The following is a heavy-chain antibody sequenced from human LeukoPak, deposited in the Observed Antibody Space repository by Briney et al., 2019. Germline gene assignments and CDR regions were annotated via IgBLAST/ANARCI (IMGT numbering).Heavy chain of an antibody. CDR3: AKSRDGYNILDY. Sequence: GGSLRLSCAASGFTFSSYAMTWVRQAPGKGLEWVSAISGGDSTHYTDSVKGRFTISRDNSKNTLNLQMNSLRAEDTAVYYCAKSRDGYNILDYWGQGTLVTVSS. J-gene: IGHJ4*02. D-gene: IGHD5-24*01. CDR2: ISGGDST. CDR1: GFTFSSYA. V-gene: IGHV3-23*01.